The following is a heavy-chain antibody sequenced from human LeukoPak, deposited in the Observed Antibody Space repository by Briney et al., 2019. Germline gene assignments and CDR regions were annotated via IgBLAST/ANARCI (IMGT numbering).Heavy chain of an antibody. V-gene: IGHV3-23*01. CDR2: IDNQI. Sequence: GGSLRLSCAASRFTFSASTMAWVRQAPGKGLEWVSAIDNQIFYADSVKGRFTISRDDSRNTLYLQMNSLRVEDSAIYYCARDRFGDYDYWGQGTLVTVSS. J-gene: IGHJ4*02. D-gene: IGHD4-17*01. CDR3: ARDRFGDYDY. CDR1: RFTFSAST.